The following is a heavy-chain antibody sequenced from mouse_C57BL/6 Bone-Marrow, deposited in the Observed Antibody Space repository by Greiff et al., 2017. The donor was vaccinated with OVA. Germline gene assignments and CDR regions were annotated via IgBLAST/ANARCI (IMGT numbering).Heavy chain of an antibody. D-gene: IGHD1-1*01. J-gene: IGHJ2*01. CDR3: ASLYYYGSRSDY. CDR2: IYPGDGDT. CDR1: GYAFSSYW. Sequence: VQLQQSGAELVKPGAAVKISCKASGYAFSSYWMNWVKQRPGKGLEWIGQIYPGDGDTNYNGKFKGKATLTAAKYPTTASMQLSSLTSEDYAVSICASLYYYGSRSDYWGQGTTRTVSS. V-gene: IGHV1-80*01.